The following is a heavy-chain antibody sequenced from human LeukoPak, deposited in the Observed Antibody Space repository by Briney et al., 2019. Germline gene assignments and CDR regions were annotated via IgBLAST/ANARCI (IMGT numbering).Heavy chain of an antibody. CDR3: ARDLGPAVVPYMDV. V-gene: IGHV4-4*07. CDR2: IYTSGST. CDR1: GGSISSYY. Sequence: PSETLSLTCTVSGGSISSYYWSWIRQPAGKGLEWIGRIYTSGSTNYNPSLKSRVTMSVDTSKNQFSLKLSSVTAADTAVYYCARDLGPAVVPYMDVWGKGTTVTVSS. J-gene: IGHJ6*03. D-gene: IGHD2-2*01.